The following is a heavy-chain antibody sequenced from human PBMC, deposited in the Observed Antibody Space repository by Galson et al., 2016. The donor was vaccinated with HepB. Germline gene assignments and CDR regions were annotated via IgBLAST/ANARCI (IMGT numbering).Heavy chain of an antibody. J-gene: IGHJ6*02. CDR1: GYTFTTYG. CDR2: ISTYNGNT. V-gene: IGHV1-18*01. CDR3: ARDLPFRPAAHYHYNGMDV. D-gene: IGHD2-2*01. Sequence: SVKVSCKASGYTFTTYGITWVRQAPGQGLEWMGWISTYNGNTNYAQKLQGRVTMTTDISTSTAYMELRSLRSDDTAVYYCARDLPFRPAAHYHYNGMDVWGQGTTVTVSS.